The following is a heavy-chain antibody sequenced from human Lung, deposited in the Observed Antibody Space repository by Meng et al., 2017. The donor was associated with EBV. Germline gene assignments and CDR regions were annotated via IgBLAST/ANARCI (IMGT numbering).Heavy chain of an antibody. Sequence: VRLLGTGPGLVKPSGPLSLTCTVSGASISSDIWGSWVRQPPGKGLEWIGEVYHRGDTNYNPSLKSRVVISVDRSKNQFSLNLSSVTAADTAVYYCGRDQGRQLINHWGQGTLVTVSS. D-gene: IGHD1-1*01. CDR3: GRDQGRQLINH. V-gene: IGHV4-4*02. J-gene: IGHJ4*02. CDR1: GASISSDIW. CDR2: VYHRGDT.